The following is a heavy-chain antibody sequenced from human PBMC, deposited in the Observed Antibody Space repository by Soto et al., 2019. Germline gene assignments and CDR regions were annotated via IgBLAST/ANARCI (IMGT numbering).Heavy chain of an antibody. CDR1: GFTFSGYG. D-gene: IGHD6-19*01. CDR3: GKDRGSEGSGWFRGNWFDP. CDR2: ISYDGSIK. V-gene: IGHV3-30*18. Sequence: GGSLRLPWAASGFTFSGYGMNWVRKAPGKGLGGVAVISYDGSIKYYADSVKGRFPFSRANTKNTLYLKMNSRRAEDTAVYYLGKDRGSEGSGWFRGNWFDPWGQGTLVTVS. J-gene: IGHJ5*02.